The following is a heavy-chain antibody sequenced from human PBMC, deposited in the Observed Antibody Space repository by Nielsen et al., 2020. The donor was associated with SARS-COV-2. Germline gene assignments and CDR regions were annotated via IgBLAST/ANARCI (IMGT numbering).Heavy chain of an antibody. J-gene: IGHJ6*02. D-gene: IGHD3-16*02. V-gene: IGHV3-48*01. Sequence: WIRQPPGKGLEWVSYISSSSSTVYYADSVKGRFTISRDNSKNTLYLQMNSLRAEDTAVYYCAKDKDYVWGSYLIHYGMDVWGQGTTVTVSS. CDR2: ISSSSSTV. CDR3: AKDKDYVWGSYLIHYGMDV.